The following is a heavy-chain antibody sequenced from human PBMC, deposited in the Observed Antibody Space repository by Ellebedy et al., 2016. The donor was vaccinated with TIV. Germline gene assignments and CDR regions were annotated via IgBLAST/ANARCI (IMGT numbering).Heavy chain of an antibody. CDR1: GGSIRRSSYY. CDR2: IYYSGST. CDR3: ARGKFAAAGIDY. D-gene: IGHD6-13*01. Sequence: MPSETLSLTCTVSGGSIRRSSYYWGWIRQPPGKGLEWIASIYYSGSTYYNPSLKRRLTISVDTSKNQFSLKLTSVTAADTAVYYCARGKFAAAGIDYWGQGTLVTVSS. V-gene: IGHV4-39*07. J-gene: IGHJ4*02.